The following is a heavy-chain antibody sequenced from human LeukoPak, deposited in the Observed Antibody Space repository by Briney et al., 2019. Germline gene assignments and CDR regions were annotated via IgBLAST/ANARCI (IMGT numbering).Heavy chain of an antibody. D-gene: IGHD5-18*01. Sequence: SQTLSLTCTVSGGSISSGSYYWSWIRQPAGKGLEWIGRIYTSGSTNYNPSLKSRVTISVDTSKNQFSLKMNSVTAADTAVYYCARGLHGYSYGYVPWELYSYMDVWGKGTTVTISS. CDR1: GGSISSGSYY. CDR3: ARGLHGYSYGYVPWELYSYMDV. V-gene: IGHV4-61*02. CDR2: IYTSGST. J-gene: IGHJ6*03.